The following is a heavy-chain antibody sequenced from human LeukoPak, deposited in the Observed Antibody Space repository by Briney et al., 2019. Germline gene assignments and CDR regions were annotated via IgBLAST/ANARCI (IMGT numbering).Heavy chain of an antibody. CDR2: IYYSGST. Sequence: SETLSLTCTVSGGSISSYYWSWLRQPPGKGLEWIGYIYYSGSTNYNPSLKSRVTISVDTSKNQFSLKLSSVTAADTAVYYCARDPGMDGDYSFDYWGQGTLVTVSS. V-gene: IGHV4-59*01. CDR3: ARDPGMDGDYSFDY. D-gene: IGHD4-17*01. CDR1: GGSISSYY. J-gene: IGHJ4*02.